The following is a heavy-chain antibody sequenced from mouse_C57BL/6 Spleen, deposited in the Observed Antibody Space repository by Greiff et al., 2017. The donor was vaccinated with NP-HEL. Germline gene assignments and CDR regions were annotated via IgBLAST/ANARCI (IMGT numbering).Heavy chain of an antibody. CDR3: ARYGLCDGYWAMDY. J-gene: IGHJ4*01. V-gene: IGHV1-82*01. CDR1: GYAFSSSW. CDR2: IYPGDGDT. D-gene: IGHD2-3*01. Sequence: QVQLQQSGPELVKPGASVKISCKASGYAFSSSWMNWMKQRPGQGLEWIGRIYPGDGDTNYNGKFKGKATLTADKSSSTAYMQLSSLTSEDSAVYFCARYGLCDGYWAMDYWGQGTSVTVSS.